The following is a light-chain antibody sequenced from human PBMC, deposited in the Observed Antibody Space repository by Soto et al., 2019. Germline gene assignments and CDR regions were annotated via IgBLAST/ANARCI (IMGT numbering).Light chain of an antibody. CDR1: SSDVGSYNL. J-gene: IGLJ1*01. CDR2: EVS. Sequence: QSVLTQPASVSGSPGQSITISCTGTSSDVGSYNLVSWYQQHPGKAPKLMIYEVSKRPSGVSNRFSGSKSGNTASLTISGLQAEDEAVYYCCSSAGSSSVFGTGTKVTVL. CDR3: CSSAGSSSV. V-gene: IGLV2-23*02.